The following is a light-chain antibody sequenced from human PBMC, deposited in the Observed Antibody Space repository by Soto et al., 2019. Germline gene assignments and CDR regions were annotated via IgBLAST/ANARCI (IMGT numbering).Light chain of an antibody. CDR1: SSDVGGYDY. CDR3: SSYTRSSISV. J-gene: IGLJ1*01. Sequence: QSVLTQPASVSGSPGQSITISCTGTSSDVGGYDYVSWYQQHPGKAPTLLIYDVINRPSGVSFRFSGSKSGNTASLTISGLQAEDEAEYYCSSYTRSSISVFGTGTKLTVL. V-gene: IGLV2-14*01. CDR2: DVI.